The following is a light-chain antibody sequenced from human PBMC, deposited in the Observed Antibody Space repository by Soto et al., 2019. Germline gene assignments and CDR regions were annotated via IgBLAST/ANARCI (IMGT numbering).Light chain of an antibody. CDR2: DIS. V-gene: IGLV1-40*01. J-gene: IGLJ1*01. Sequence: QSVLTQPPSVSGAPGQRVTISCTGSSSNIGAGYDVHWYQQLPGTAPKLIIYDISNRPSGVSDRFSGSKSGTSASLTISVLQAEDEADYYCSSYTSSSTYVFGTGTKVTV. CDR1: SSNIGAGYD. CDR3: SSYTSSSTYV.